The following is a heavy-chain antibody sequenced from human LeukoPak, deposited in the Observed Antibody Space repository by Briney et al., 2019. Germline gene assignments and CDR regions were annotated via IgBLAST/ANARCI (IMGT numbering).Heavy chain of an antibody. J-gene: IGHJ4*02. Sequence: PSETLSLTCTVSGGSISSSSYSWGWIRQPPGKGLEWIGSIYYSGSTYYNPSLKSRVTISVDTSKNQFSLKLSSVTAADTAVYYCARGRHYYDSSGRIDYWGQGTLVTVSS. CDR2: IYYSGST. V-gene: IGHV4-39*07. CDR3: ARGRHYYDSSGRIDY. D-gene: IGHD3-22*01. CDR1: GGSISSSSYS.